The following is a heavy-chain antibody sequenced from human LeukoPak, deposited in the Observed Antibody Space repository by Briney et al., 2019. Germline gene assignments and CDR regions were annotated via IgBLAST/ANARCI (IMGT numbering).Heavy chain of an antibody. V-gene: IGHV4-61*01. CDR1: GDSVSSGSYY. J-gene: IGHJ6*02. CDR3: ARRQYHYYGMDV. Sequence: SETLSLTCNVSGDSVSSGSYYWSWIRQPPGKGLEWIGYIYYSGSTNYNSSLRSRVTMSVDTSKNQFSLNLSSVTAADTAVYYCARRQYHYYGMDVWGQGTTVTVSS. CDR2: IYYSGST. D-gene: IGHD2-2*01.